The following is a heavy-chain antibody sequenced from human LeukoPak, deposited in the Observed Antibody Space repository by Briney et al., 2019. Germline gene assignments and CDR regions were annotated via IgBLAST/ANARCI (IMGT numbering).Heavy chain of an antibody. CDR1: RFTFSNYA. CDR2: ISSNGGNT. D-gene: IGHD1-26*01. J-gene: IGHJ4*02. Sequence: GGSLRLSCAASRFTFSNYAMHWVRQAPGKGLEHVSAISSNGGNTHYANSVKGRFTISRDNSKNTLYLQMGSLRAEDMAVYYCAKDRIVGASLTLPFDYWGQGTLVTVSS. V-gene: IGHV3-64*01. CDR3: AKDRIVGASLTLPFDY.